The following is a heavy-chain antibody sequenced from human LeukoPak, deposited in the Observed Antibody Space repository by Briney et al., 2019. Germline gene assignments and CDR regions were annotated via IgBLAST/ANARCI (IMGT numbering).Heavy chain of an antibody. Sequence: SETLSLTCAVYGGSFSGYYWSWIRQPPGKGLEWIGEINHSGSTNYNPSLKSRVTISVDTSKNQFSLKLSSVTAADTAVYYCASVGRWLQYDFDYWGQGTLVTVSS. D-gene: IGHD5-24*01. CDR3: ASVGRWLQYDFDY. J-gene: IGHJ4*02. CDR1: GGSFSGYY. CDR2: INHSGST. V-gene: IGHV4-34*01.